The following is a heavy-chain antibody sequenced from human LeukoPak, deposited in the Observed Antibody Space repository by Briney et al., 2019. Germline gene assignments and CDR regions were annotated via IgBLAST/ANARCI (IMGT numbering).Heavy chain of an antibody. Sequence: SETLSLTCTVPGGSITSRGFFWSWIRQHPGKGLDWIGYIAFNGDTYYNPSLKSRLIISLDTSQNQFSLELTSVTAADTAMYFCARVDYGGHEAFDYWGQGTPVTVSS. CDR3: ARVDYGGHEAFDY. V-gene: IGHV4-31*03. J-gene: IGHJ4*02. D-gene: IGHD3-16*01. CDR2: IAFNGDT. CDR1: GGSITSRGFF.